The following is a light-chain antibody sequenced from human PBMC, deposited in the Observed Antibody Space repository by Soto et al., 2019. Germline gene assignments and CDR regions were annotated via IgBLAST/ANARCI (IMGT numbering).Light chain of an antibody. Sequence: QSVLTQPPSLSAAPGQKVTISCSGSSSNIVSWYQQLPGTAPKLLIYDNNKRPSGIPDRFSGSKSGTSATLGITGLQTGDEADYYCGTWDTRLSVVVFGGGTKLTVL. CDR1: SSNI. V-gene: IGLV1-51*01. CDR3: GTWDTRLSVVV. CDR2: DNN. J-gene: IGLJ2*01.